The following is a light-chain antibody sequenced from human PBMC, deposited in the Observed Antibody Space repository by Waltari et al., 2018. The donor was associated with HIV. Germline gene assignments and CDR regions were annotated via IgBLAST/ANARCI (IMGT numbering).Light chain of an antibody. CDR2: GAS. Sequence: IVLTQPPGTLSLSPGERLTLSCRASQTTGRESLSWYQQKPGQAPSLLIYGASWRATGIPDMFTGSGSGIDFTLSITSLEPGDCAVYYCQKYCRFPLPFGAAPKVEIK. CDR1: QTTGRES. J-gene: IGKJ4*01. V-gene: IGKV3-20*01. CDR3: QKYCRFPLP.